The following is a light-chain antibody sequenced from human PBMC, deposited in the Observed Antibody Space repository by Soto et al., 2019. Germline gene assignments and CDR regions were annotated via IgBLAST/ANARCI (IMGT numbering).Light chain of an antibody. Sequence: IVMTQSPATLSVSPGERATLSCRASQSVYSNLAWYQQKPGQAPRLLIYGASTRATGIPARFSGSGSGTEFTLPIGVLQSEDFVIYYCEQYNNGPKTFGQGTKVEIK. CDR2: GAS. CDR3: EQYNNGPKT. V-gene: IGKV3-15*01. CDR1: QSVYSN. J-gene: IGKJ1*01.